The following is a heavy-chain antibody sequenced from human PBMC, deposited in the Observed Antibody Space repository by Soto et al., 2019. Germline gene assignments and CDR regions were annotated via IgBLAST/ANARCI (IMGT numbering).Heavy chain of an antibody. Sequence: QVQLVESGGGVVQPGRSLRLSCAASGFTFSSYGMHWVLQAPGKGLEWVAILWYDGSNKYYSDSVRGRFTISRDNSKNTLYLQMDSLRAEDTAVYYCATTSVVAASSSYFDYWGRGTLVTVSS. J-gene: IGHJ4*02. CDR3: ATTSVVAASSSYFDY. V-gene: IGHV3-33*01. CDR1: GFTFSSYG. CDR2: LWYDGSNK. D-gene: IGHD2-15*01.